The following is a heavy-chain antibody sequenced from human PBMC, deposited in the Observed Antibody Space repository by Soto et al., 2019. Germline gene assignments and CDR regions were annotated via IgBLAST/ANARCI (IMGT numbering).Heavy chain of an antibody. J-gene: IGHJ6*02. CDR3: ARDCRIAAAGTRLHFVHYYYYYGMDV. CDR1: GFTFSSYA. CDR2: ISYDGSNK. D-gene: IGHD6-13*01. Sequence: QVQLVESGGGVVQPGRSLRLSCAASGFTFSSYAMHWVRQAPGKGLEWVAVISYDGSNKYYADSVKGRFTISRDNSKNTLYLQMNRLRAEDTAVYYCARDCRIAAAGTRLHFVHYYYYYGMDVWGQGTTVTVSS. V-gene: IGHV3-30-3*01.